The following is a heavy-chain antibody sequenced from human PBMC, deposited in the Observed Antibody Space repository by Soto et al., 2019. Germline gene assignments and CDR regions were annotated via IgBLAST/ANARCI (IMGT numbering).Heavy chain of an antibody. CDR2: ISAYNGNT. J-gene: IGHJ4*02. V-gene: IGHV1-18*04. D-gene: IGHD3-22*01. Sequence: GSVKVFYKTSGCTFTSYGISWVRQAPAQGLEWMGWISAYNGNTNYAQKLQGRVTMTTDTSTSTAYMELRSLRSDDTAVYYCARDRPYYDSSGYSPFDYWGQGTMVTVSS. CDR1: GCTFTSYG. CDR3: ARDRPYYDSSGYSPFDY.